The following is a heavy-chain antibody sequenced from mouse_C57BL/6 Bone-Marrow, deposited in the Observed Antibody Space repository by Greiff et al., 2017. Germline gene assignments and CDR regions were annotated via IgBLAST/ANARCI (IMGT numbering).Heavy chain of an antibody. D-gene: IGHD2-4*01. J-gene: IGHJ3*02. V-gene: IGHV14-4*01. CDR1: GFNIKDDY. Sequence: EVKLMESGAELVRPGASVKLSCTASGFNIKDDYMHWVKQRPEQGLEWIGWIDPENGDTEYASKFQGKATITADPSSNTAYLQLSSLTSEDTAVYYCTLQIFYDYDGAPPWVGLWGQGT. CDR3: TLQIFYDYDGAPPWVGL. CDR2: IDPENGDT.